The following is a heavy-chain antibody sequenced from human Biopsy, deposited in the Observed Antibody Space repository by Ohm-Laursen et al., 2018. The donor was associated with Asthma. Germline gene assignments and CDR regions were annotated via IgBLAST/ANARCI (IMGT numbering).Heavy chain of an antibody. Sequence: SLRLSCSASGFSVSNKYMSWIRQAPGKGLEWVSYINGKSNSIEYADSVKGRFTISRDNAKNSVYLQMNSLRAEDTAVYYCAKVSYSCGLYDAFESWGQGTLVTVSS. CDR1: GFSVSNKY. D-gene: IGHD6-19*01. CDR3: AKVSYSCGLYDAFES. CDR2: INGKSNSI. V-gene: IGHV3-11*01. J-gene: IGHJ4*02.